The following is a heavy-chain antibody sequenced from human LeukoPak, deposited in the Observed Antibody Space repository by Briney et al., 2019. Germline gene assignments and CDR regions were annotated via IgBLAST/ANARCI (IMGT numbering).Heavy chain of an antibody. CDR1: GFTFRSYT. V-gene: IGHV3-21*01. D-gene: IGHD2-2*01. CDR3: ARGFYQLDY. J-gene: IGHJ4*02. CDR2: ITSSGNDM. Sequence: GGSLRLSCGASGFTFRSYTMTRVRQAPGKGLEWVSSITSSGNDMYYADSVKGRFTISRDNAKSSLYLQMNSLRAEDTAVYYCARGFYQLDYWGQGTLVTISS.